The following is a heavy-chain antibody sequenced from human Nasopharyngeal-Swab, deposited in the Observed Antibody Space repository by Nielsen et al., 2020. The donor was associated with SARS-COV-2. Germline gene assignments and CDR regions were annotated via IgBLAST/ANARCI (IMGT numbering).Heavy chain of an antibody. V-gene: IGHV3-23*01. D-gene: IGHD6-19*01. CDR3: AKEVAVPGTPFDY. Sequence: GESLKISCAASGFTFSSYAMSWVRQTPEKGLEWVSSISGRASSTYYADSVKGRFTISRDNSKNTLFLQMNSLRAEDTAVYYCAKEVAVPGTPFDYWGQGNLVTVSS. CDR1: GFTFSSYA. J-gene: IGHJ4*02. CDR2: ISGRASST.